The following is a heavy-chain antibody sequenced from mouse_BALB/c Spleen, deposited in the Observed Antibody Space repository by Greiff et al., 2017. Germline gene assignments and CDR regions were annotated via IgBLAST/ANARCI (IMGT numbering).Heavy chain of an antibody. V-gene: IGHV1S127*01. D-gene: IGHD2-14*01. CDR3: ARRGRYDVDYAMDY. J-gene: IGHJ2*01. CDR2: IDPSNSET. CDR1: GYTFTSYW. Sequence: VQLQESGPELVRPGASVKMSCKASGYTFTSYWMHWVKQRPGQGLEWIGMIDPSNSETRLNQKFKDKATLYVDKSSNTAYMQLSSLTSEDSAVYYCARRGRYDVDYAMDYWGQGTTLTVSS.